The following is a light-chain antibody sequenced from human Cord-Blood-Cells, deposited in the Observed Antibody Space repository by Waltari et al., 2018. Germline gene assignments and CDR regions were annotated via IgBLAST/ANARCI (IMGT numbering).Light chain of an antibody. CDR1: QSLLHSNGYNY. J-gene: IGKJ1*01. Sequence: DIVMTQSPLSLPVPPGELASISCRSSQSLLHSNGYNYLDWYLQKPGQSPQLLLYLASNRASGVPDRFSGRGSGTDFTLKISRVEAEDVGVYSCVQALQTSWTFGQGTNVEN. V-gene: IGKV2-28*01. CDR3: VQALQTSWT. CDR2: LAS.